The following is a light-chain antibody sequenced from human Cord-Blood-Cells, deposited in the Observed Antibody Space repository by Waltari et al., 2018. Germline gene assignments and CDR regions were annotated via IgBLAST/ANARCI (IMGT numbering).Light chain of an antibody. CDR3: QQSYSTLFT. CDR2: AAS. CDR1: QSISSY. Sequence: VGDRVTITCRASQSISSYLNWYQQKPGKAPKLLIYAASSLQSGVPSRFSGSGSGTDFTLTISSLQPEDFATYYCQQSYSTLFTFGGGTKVEIK. V-gene: IGKV1-39*01. J-gene: IGKJ4*01.